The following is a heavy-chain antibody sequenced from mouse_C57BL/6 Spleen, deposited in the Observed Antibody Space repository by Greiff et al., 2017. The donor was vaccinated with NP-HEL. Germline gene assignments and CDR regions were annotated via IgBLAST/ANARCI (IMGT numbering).Heavy chain of an antibody. CDR1: GFSLTSYG. CDR3: AKKSSYGNYWAMDY. J-gene: IGHJ4*01. V-gene: IGHV2-5*01. Sequence: QVQLKESGPGLVQPSQSLSITCTVSGFSLTSYGVHWVRQSPGKGLEWLGVIWRGGSTDYNAAFMSRLSITKDNSKSQVFFKMNSLQADDTAIYYCAKKSSYGNYWAMDYWGQGTSVTVSS. CDR2: IWRGGST. D-gene: IGHD2-1*01.